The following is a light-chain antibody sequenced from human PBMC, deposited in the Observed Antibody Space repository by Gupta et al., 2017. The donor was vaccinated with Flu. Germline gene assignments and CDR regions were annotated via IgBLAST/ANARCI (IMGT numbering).Light chain of an antibody. CDR1: QSVSSNY. V-gene: IGKV3-20*01. J-gene: IGKJ2*03. CDR2: GAS. Sequence: GERATLSCRASQSVSSNYFAWYQQKAGQAPRLLIYGASNRATGIPDRFSGSGSGTDFTLTIRRLEPEDSAVYYCQHFNSPPYSFGQGTKLEIK. CDR3: QHFNSPPYS.